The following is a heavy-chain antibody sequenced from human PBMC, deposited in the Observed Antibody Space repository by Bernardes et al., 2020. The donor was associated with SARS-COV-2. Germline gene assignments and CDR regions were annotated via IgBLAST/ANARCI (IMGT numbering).Heavy chain of an antibody. V-gene: IGHV4-39*01. CDR2: IYYSGST. D-gene: IGHD3-22*01. J-gene: IGHJ3*02. Sequence: SETLSLTCTVSGGSISSSSYYWGWIRQPPGKGLEWIGSIYYSGSTYYNPSLKSRVTISVDTSKNQFSLKLSSVTAADTAVYYCARCSTRSMIVVVRNAFDIWGQGTMVTVSS. CDR3: ARCSTRSMIVVVRNAFDI. CDR1: GGSISSSSYY.